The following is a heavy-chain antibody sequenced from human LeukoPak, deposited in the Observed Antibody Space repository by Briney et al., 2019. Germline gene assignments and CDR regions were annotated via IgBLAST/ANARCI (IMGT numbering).Heavy chain of an antibody. CDR3: TRGSGRYVMVDW. J-gene: IGHJ4*02. Sequence: GRSLRLSCAASGFTFSSYGMHWVRQAPGKGLEWVAVISFDGSNKYYADSVKGRFTISRDDSNSIAYLQMNSLKTEDTAVYYCTRGSGRYVMVDWWGQGTLVTVSS. CDR1: GFTFSSYG. CDR2: ISFDGSNK. D-gene: IGHD6-19*01. V-gene: IGHV3-30*03.